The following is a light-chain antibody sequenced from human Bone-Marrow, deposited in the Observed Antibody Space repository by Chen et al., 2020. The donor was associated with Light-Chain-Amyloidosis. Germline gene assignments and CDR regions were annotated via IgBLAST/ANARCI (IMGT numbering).Light chain of an antibody. Sequence: QSPLTHPRSVSGSPGQSVTISCTGTSTDVGGYKYVSWYQQHPGRAPKLMIYDVSKRPSGVPDRFSGSKSGNTASLTISGLQAEDEADYYCSSYAGMYTYVFGTGTEVTVL. J-gene: IGLJ1*01. CDR1: STDVGGYKY. CDR2: DVS. CDR3: SSYAGMYTYV. V-gene: IGLV2-11*01.